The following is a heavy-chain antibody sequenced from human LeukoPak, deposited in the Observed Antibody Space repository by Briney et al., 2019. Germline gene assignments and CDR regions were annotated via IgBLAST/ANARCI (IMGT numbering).Heavy chain of an antibody. CDR1: GGSFSGYY. D-gene: IGHD5-24*01. CDR3: ARASMATKAWDY. J-gene: IGHJ4*02. Sequence: SETLSLTCAVYGGSFSGYYWSWIRQPPGKGLEWIGEINHSGSTNYNPSLKSRVTISVDTSKNQFSLKLSSVTAADTAVYYCARASMATKAWDYWGQGTLVTVS. V-gene: IGHV4-34*01. CDR2: INHSGST.